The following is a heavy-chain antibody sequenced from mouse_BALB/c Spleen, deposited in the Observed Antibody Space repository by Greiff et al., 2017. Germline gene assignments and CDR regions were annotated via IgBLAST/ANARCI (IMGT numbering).Heavy chain of an antibody. V-gene: IGHV7-3*02. CDR3: ARVHYDYDEGFAY. CDR1: GFTFTDYY. CDR2: IRNKANGYTT. D-gene: IGHD2-4*01. J-gene: IGHJ3*01. Sequence: EVKLVESGGGLVQPGGSLRLSCATSGFTFTDYYMSWVRQPPGKALEWLGFIRNKANGYTTEYSASVKGRFTISRDNSQSILYLQMNTLRAEDSATYYCARVHYDYDEGFAYWGQGTLVTVSA.